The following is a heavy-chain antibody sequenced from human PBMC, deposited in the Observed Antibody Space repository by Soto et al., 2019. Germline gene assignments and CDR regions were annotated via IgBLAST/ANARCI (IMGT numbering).Heavy chain of an antibody. J-gene: IGHJ6*02. D-gene: IGHD2-2*01. V-gene: IGHV3-21*01. CDR1: GFTFSSYS. Sequence: PGGSLRLSCAASGFTFSSYSMNWVRQAPGKGLEWVSSISISSSYIYYADSVKGRFTISRDNAKNSLYLQMNSLRAKDTAVYYWGRDCSSTTCYHGMDVWRQGTTVTVSS. CDR3: GRDCSSTTCYHGMDV. CDR2: ISISSSYI.